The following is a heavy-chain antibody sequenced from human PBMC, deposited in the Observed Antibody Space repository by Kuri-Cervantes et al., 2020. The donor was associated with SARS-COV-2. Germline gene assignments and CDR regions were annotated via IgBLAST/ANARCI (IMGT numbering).Heavy chain of an antibody. CDR3: ARGVPGF. V-gene: IGHV4-34*01. J-gene: IGHJ4*02. Sequence: SQTLSLTCAVYGGSFNDYWWSWVRQPPGTGLEWIGDIKHSGSTNCNPSLKSRVTISVDTSKNQFSLKLTSVTAADTAVYYCARGVPGFWGPGTLVTAPQ. CDR2: IKHSGST. CDR1: GGSFNDYW.